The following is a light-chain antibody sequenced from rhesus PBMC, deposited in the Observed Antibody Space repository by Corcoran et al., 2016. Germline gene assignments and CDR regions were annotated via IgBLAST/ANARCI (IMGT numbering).Light chain of an antibody. CDR1: QSVSSR. J-gene: IGKJ2*01. Sequence: EIVMTQSPATLSLSPGERATLSCRASQSVSSRLAWYQQKPGQAPRLLIFDASSRGTGIPDRFRGSGSGTDFTLTSSSLETEDVAVDFCQQESYWMYSFGQGTKVEIK. CDR2: DAS. CDR3: QQESYWMYS. V-gene: IGKV3-17*02.